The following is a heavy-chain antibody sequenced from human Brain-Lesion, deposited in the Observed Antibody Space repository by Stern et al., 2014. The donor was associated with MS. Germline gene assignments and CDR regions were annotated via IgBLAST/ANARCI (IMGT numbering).Heavy chain of an antibody. J-gene: IGHJ4*02. CDR1: GASISSGTSY. D-gene: IGHD1-26*01. CDR2: LHARGAT. V-gene: IGHV4-61*02. Sequence: QVQLVESGPGLVKPSQTLSLTCTVSGASISSGTSYWSWIRQPAGGGLEWIGRLHARGATYYNPSLKRRVTITGDTSNNQFSLNRNSVTAADTAVYYCARGHWELLGNNYFDSWGQGTLVTVSS. CDR3: ARGHWELLGNNYFDS.